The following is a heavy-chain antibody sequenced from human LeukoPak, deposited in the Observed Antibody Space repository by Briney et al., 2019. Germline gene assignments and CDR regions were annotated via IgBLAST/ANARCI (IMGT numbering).Heavy chain of an antibody. Sequence: ASVKVSCKASGYTFTSYGISWVRQAPGQGLEWMGWISAYNGNTNYAQKLQDRVRMTTDTSTSTAYMELRSLTSDDTGVYFCARGGSGWFGALEFDYWGQGTLVTVSS. D-gene: IGHD3-10*01. CDR2: ISAYNGNT. CDR1: GYTFTSYG. CDR3: ARGGSGWFGALEFDY. J-gene: IGHJ4*02. V-gene: IGHV1-18*01.